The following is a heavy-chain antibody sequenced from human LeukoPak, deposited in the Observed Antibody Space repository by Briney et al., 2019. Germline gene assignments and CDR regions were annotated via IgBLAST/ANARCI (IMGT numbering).Heavy chain of an antibody. CDR2: IYSGGST. CDR1: GFTVSSTY. Sequence: GGSLRLSCAASGFTVSSTYMSWVRQAPGKGLEWVSVIYSGGSTYYADSVKGRFTISRDNSKNTLYLQMNSLRAEDTAVYYCARSYYYDSSGYYVYWGQGTLVTVSS. J-gene: IGHJ4*02. D-gene: IGHD3-22*01. CDR3: ARSYYYDSSGYYVY. V-gene: IGHV3-53*01.